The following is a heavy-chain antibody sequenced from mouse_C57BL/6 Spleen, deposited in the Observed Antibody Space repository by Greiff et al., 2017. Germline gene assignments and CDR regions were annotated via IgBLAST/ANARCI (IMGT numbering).Heavy chain of an antibody. CDR2: IYPSDSET. Sequence: QVQLQQPGAELVRPGSSVKLSCKASGYTFTSYWMDWVKQRPGQGLEWIGNIYPSDSETHYNQKFKDKATLTVDKSSSTAYMQLSSLTSEDSAVYYCARWRLRGYAMDYWGQGTSVTVSS. D-gene: IGHD2-4*01. CDR1: GYTFTSYW. V-gene: IGHV1-61*01. CDR3: ARWRLRGYAMDY. J-gene: IGHJ4*01.